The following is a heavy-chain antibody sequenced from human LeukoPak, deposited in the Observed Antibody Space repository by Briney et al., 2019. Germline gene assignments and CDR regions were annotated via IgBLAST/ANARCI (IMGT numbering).Heavy chain of an antibody. CDR2: ISGSGDNT. Sequence: PGGSLRLSCAASGFTFSSYAMSWVRQPPGKGLEWVSGISGSGDNTYYADSVKGRFTISRDNSKKTLYLHLNSLRVEDAAVYYCAKGVDSYYENSGYWDDYWGQGTLVTVSS. J-gene: IGHJ4*02. CDR3: AKGVDSYYENSGYWDDY. D-gene: IGHD3-22*01. V-gene: IGHV3-23*01. CDR1: GFTFSSYA.